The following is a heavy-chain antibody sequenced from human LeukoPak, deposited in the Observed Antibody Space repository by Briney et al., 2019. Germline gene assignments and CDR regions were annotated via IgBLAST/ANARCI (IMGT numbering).Heavy chain of an antibody. CDR1: GFTFSSYW. V-gene: IGHV3-74*01. D-gene: IGHD4-17*01. CDR3: ARRSPTGYFDY. Sequence: GGSLRLSCAASGFTFSSYWMHWVRQAPGKGLVWVSRINSDGSSTSYADSVKGRFTIFRDNAKNTLYLQMNSLRAEDTAVYYCARRSPTGYFDYWGQGTLVTVSS. CDR2: INSDGSST. J-gene: IGHJ4*02.